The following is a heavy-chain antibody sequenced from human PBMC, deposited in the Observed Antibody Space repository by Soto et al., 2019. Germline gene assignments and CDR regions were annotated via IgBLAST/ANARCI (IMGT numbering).Heavy chain of an antibody. Sequence: QVQLQESGPGLVTPAQTLSLTCTVSGGAIRRGGYYWSWIRQHPGKGLAWIGYIYSSGSTYYNPSIKSLVTISVDTSKNQFALKLSSVTAAATAVYYGARVCGGDFHYAMDVWGPGPTVNVSS. V-gene: IGHV4-31*01. CDR3: ARVCGGDFHYAMDV. D-gene: IGHD2-21*02. CDR1: GGAIRRGGYY. J-gene: IGHJ6*02. CDR2: IYSSGST.